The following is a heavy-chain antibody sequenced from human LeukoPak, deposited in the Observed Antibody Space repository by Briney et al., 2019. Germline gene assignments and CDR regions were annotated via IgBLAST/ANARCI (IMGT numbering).Heavy chain of an antibody. CDR3: ATAHLEAVAGTLKYYYYYGMDV. J-gene: IGHJ6*02. CDR1: GYTLTELS. D-gene: IGHD6-19*01. V-gene: IGHV1-24*01. Sequence: ASVKVSCKVSGYTLTELSMHWVRQAPGKGLEWMGGFDPEDGETIYAQKFQGRVTMTEDTSTDTAYMELSSLRSEDTAVYYCATAHLEAVAGTLKYYYYYGMDVWGQGTTVTVSS. CDR2: FDPEDGET.